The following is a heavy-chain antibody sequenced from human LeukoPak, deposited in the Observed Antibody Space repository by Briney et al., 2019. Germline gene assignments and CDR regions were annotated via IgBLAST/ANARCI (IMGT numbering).Heavy chain of an antibody. CDR2: IRSKAYGGTT. Sequence: PGRSLRLSCTASGFTFGDYAMSWFRQAPGKGLEWVGFIRSKAYGGTTEYAASVKGRFTISRDDSKSIAYLQMNSLKTEDTAVYYCTRSGYYDSSGYTPDYWGQGTLVTVPS. V-gene: IGHV3-49*03. D-gene: IGHD3-22*01. CDR3: TRSGYYDSSGYTPDY. J-gene: IGHJ4*02. CDR1: GFTFGDYA.